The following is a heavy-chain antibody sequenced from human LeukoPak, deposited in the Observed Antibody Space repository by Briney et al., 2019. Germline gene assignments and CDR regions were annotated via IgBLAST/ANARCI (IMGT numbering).Heavy chain of an antibody. J-gene: IGHJ3*02. CDR1: GGSFSGYY. V-gene: IGHV4-34*01. D-gene: IGHD6-13*01. CDR2: INHSGST. Sequence: SETLSLTCAVYGGSFSGYYWSWIRQPPGKGLEWIGEINHSGSTNYNPSLKSRVTISVDTSKNQFSLKLSSVTAADTAVYYSARGSLWYSSSLDAFDIWGQGTMVTVSS. CDR3: ARGSLWYSSSLDAFDI.